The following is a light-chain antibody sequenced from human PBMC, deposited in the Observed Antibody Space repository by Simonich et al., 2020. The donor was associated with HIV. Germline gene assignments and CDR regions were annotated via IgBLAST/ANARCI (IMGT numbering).Light chain of an antibody. CDR3: QQYGSSPYT. Sequence: EVVMTQSPATLSVSPGERATLSCRASQSISRYLAWYQQKPGQTPTLLIYGATTRATGIPARFSGSGSGTEFTLTISSLQSEDFAVYYCQQYGSSPYTFGQGTKLEIK. CDR1: QSISRY. V-gene: IGKV3-15*01. CDR2: GAT. J-gene: IGKJ2*01.